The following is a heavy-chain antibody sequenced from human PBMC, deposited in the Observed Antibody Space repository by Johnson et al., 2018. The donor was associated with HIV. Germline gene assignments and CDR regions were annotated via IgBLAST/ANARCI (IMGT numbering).Heavy chain of an antibody. V-gene: IGHV3-20*04. D-gene: IGHD2-21*01. CDR2: ITWNGCST. Sequence: VRLVESGGGVVRPGGSLRLSCAASGFTFDDYGMSWVRQAPGKGLEWVSGITWNGCSTGYADSVKGRFTISRDNVKNSLYLQMNSLRAEDTALYYCARDANEFVVVIANDAFDIWGQGTMVTVSS. J-gene: IGHJ3*02. CDR1: GFTFDDYG. CDR3: ARDANEFVVVIANDAFDI.